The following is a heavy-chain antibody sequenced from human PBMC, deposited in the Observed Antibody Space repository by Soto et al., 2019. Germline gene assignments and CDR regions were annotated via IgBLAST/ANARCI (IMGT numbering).Heavy chain of an antibody. Sequence: SETLSLTCSVSDGSISSGSYYWGWLRQPPGKGLEWIGSIFNSGTMYYNPSLKSRVTISVDTSKNQFSLKLNSVTAADTAVYYCARHVGYYSQGEWFDPWGQGTLVTVSS. J-gene: IGHJ5*02. V-gene: IGHV4-39*01. D-gene: IGHD2-15*01. CDR3: ARHVGYYSQGEWFDP. CDR2: IFNSGTM. CDR1: DGSISSGSYY.